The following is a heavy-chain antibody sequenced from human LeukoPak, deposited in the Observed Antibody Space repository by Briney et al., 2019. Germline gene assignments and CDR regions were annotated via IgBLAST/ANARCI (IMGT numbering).Heavy chain of an antibody. Sequence: GGSLRLSCAASGFTFSSYAMSWVRQAPGKGLEWVSVISGSGGSTYYADSVKGRFTISRDNAKNSLYLQMNSLRAEDTAVYYCARDLREEWQIGEDYWGQGTLVTVSS. CDR3: ARDLREEWQIGEDY. D-gene: IGHD3-3*01. CDR2: ISGSGGST. V-gene: IGHV3-23*01. J-gene: IGHJ4*02. CDR1: GFTFSSYA.